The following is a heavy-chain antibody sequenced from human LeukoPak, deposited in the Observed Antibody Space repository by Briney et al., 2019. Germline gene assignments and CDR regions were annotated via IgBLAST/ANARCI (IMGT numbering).Heavy chain of an antibody. Sequence: GASVKVSCKASGYTFTSYYMHWVRQAPGQGLEWMGIINPNSGGTNYAQKFQGRVTMTRDTSISTAYMELSRLRSDDTAVYYCARDEGELPQDFDYWGQGTLVTVSS. J-gene: IGHJ4*02. CDR3: ARDEGELPQDFDY. D-gene: IGHD1-26*01. V-gene: IGHV1-2*02. CDR1: GYTFTSYY. CDR2: INPNSGGT.